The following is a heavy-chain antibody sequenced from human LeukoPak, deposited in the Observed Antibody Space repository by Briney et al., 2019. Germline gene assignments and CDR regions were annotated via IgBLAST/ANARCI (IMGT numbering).Heavy chain of an antibody. CDR2: IIPIFGTA. Sequence: SVKVSCKASGGTFSSYAISWVRQAPGQGLEWMGGIIPIFGTASYAQKFQGRVTITADESTSTAYMELSSLRSEDTAVYYCARGSYSNYYFDYWGQGTLVTVSP. CDR3: ARGSYSNYYFDY. D-gene: IGHD4-11*01. V-gene: IGHV1-69*13. CDR1: GGTFSSYA. J-gene: IGHJ4*02.